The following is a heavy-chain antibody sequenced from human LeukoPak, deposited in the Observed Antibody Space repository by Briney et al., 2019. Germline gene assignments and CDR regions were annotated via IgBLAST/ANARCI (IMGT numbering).Heavy chain of an antibody. V-gene: IGHV1-46*01. D-gene: IGHD5-12*01. J-gene: IGHJ4*02. CDR2: INPSAGST. CDR3: ARRNSGYQDLDF. Sequence: GASVKVSCKASGDTFTRYYMYWVRQAPGQGLECMGIINPSAGSTSYAQKFQGRVTMTRDTSTSTVYMELSSLKSDDTAVYYCARRNSGYQDLDFWGQGTLVTVSS. CDR1: GDTFTRYY.